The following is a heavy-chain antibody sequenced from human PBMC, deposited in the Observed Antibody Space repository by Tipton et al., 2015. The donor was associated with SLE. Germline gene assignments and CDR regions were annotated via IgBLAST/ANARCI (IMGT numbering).Heavy chain of an antibody. CDR1: GGSISSTQYF. CDR2: MYSRGST. Sequence: LRLSCTVSGGSISSTQYFWGWIRQPPGKGLEWIASMYSRGSTYYNPSLKSRVTTSVDTSKNQFSLKLTSVTAADTAVYYCARRHYSGPFDSWGQGTLVTVSS. D-gene: IGHD5-12*01. J-gene: IGHJ4*02. V-gene: IGHV4-39*07. CDR3: ARRHYSGPFDS.